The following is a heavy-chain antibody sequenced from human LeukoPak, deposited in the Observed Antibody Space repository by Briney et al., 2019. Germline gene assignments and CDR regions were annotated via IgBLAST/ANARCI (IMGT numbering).Heavy chain of an antibody. Sequence: GALVKVSCKASGYTFTSNYIHWVRQAPGQGLEWMGMIYPRDGSTSYAQKFQGRVTVTRDTSTGTVHMELGGLRSEDTAVYYCARDQEGFDYWGQGTLVTVSS. J-gene: IGHJ4*02. V-gene: IGHV1-46*01. CDR1: GYTFTSNY. CDR3: ARDQEGFDY. CDR2: IYPRDGST.